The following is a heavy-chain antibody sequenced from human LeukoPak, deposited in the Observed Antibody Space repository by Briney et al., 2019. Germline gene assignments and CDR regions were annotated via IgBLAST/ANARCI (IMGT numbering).Heavy chain of an antibody. V-gene: IGHV1-69*04. Sequence: GASVKVSCKVSGYTLTELSMHWVRQAPGQGLEWMGRIIPILGIANYAQKFQGRVTITADKSTSTAYMELSSLRSEDTAVYYCARDRQVGATSNWGQGTLVTVSS. CDR2: IIPILGIA. CDR3: ARDRQVGATSN. J-gene: IGHJ4*02. CDR1: GYTLTELS. D-gene: IGHD1-26*01.